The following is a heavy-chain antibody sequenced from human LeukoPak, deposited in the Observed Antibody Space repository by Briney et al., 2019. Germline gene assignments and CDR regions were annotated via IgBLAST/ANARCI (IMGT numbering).Heavy chain of an antibody. CDR1: GGSITSYY. V-gene: IGHV4-4*07. CDR2: TYTSGST. J-gene: IGHJ5*02. CDR3: ARDPLAVAGISPNWFDP. D-gene: IGHD6-19*01. Sequence: PSETLSLTCPVAGGSITSYYCSWIRQPAGKGLEWIGRTYTSGSTNYNPSLRSRVTMSVDTSKNQFPLKLSSVTAADTAVYYCARDPLAVAGISPNWFDPWGQGTLVTVSS.